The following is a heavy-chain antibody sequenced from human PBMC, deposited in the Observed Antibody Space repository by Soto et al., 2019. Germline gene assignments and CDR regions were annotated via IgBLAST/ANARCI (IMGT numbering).Heavy chain of an antibody. CDR1: GGSISSSSYY. J-gene: IGHJ5*02. D-gene: IGHD7-27*01. CDR2: IYYSGST. V-gene: IGHV4-39*01. Sequence: QLQLQESGPGLVKPSETLSLTCTVSGGSISSSSYYWGWIRQPPGKGLEWIGSIYYSGSTYYNPSLKSRVTISVDTSKIQFSLQLSSVTAADTAVYYCASTPPMKGWGWFDPWGQGTLVTVSS. CDR3: ASTPPMKGWGWFDP.